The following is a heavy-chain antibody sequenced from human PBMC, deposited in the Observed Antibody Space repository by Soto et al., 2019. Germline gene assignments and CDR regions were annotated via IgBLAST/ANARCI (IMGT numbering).Heavy chain of an antibody. Sequence: ASVKVSCKASGGTFSSYAISWVRQAPGQGLEWMGGIIPIFGTANYAQKFQGRVTITADESTSTAYMELSSLRSEDTAVYYCASLVPAAMYLDYWGQGTLVTVSS. J-gene: IGHJ4*02. CDR3: ASLVPAAMYLDY. CDR1: GGTFSSYA. V-gene: IGHV1-69*13. CDR2: IIPIFGTA. D-gene: IGHD2-2*01.